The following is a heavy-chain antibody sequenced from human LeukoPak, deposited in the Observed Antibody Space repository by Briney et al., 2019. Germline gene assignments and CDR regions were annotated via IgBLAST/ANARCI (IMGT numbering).Heavy chain of an antibody. V-gene: IGHV3-21*01. CDR2: ISSSSSYI. Sequence: GGCLRLSCAASGFTFSSYSMNWVRQAPGKGLEWVSSISSSSSYIYYADSVKGRFTISRDNAKNSLYLQMNSLRAEDTAVYYCARDSSGWFSHFDYWGQGTLVTVSP. CDR1: GFTFSSYS. CDR3: ARDSSGWFSHFDY. D-gene: IGHD6-19*01. J-gene: IGHJ4*02.